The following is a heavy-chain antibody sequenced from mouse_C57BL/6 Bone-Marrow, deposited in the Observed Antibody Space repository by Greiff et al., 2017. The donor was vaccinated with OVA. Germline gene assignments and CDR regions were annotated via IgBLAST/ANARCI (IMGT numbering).Heavy chain of an antibody. CDR3: ARGAYYSNYWFAY. CDR1: GYTFTGYW. V-gene: IGHV1-64*01. D-gene: IGHD2-5*01. Sequence: QVQLQQPGAELVKPGASVKLSCKASGYTFTGYWMHWVKQRPGQGLEWIGMIHPNSGSTNYNEKFKSKATLTVDKSSSTAYMQLSSLTSEDSAVYYCARGAYYSNYWFAYWGQGTLVTVSA. J-gene: IGHJ3*01. CDR2: IHPNSGST.